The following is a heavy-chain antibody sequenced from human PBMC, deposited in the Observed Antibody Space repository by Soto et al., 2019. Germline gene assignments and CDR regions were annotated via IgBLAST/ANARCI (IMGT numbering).Heavy chain of an antibody. CDR2: MNPNSGNT. J-gene: IGHJ3*02. CDR3: ARRGQWLTYDAFDI. D-gene: IGHD6-19*01. Sequence: ASVKVSCKASGYTFTSYDINWARQATGQGLEWMGWMNPNSGNTGYAQKFQGRVTMTRNTSISTAYMELSSLRSEDTAVYYCARRGQWLTYDAFDIWGQGTMVTVSS. V-gene: IGHV1-8*01. CDR1: GYTFTSYD.